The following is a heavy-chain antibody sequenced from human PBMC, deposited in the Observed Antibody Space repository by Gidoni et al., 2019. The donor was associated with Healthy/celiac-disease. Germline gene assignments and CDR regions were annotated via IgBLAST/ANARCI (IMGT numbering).Heavy chain of an antibody. CDR3: AREVLPLAARPPPGMDV. D-gene: IGHD6-6*01. Sequence: QVQLQESGPGLVKPSETLSLTCTVSGGPVSSGSYYWSWIRQPPGKGLEWIGYIYYSGSTNYNPSLKSRVTISVDTSKNQFSLKLSSVTAADTAVYYCAREVLPLAARPPPGMDVWGQGTTVTVSS. J-gene: IGHJ6*02. CDR2: IYYSGST. CDR1: GGPVSSGSYY. V-gene: IGHV4-61*01.